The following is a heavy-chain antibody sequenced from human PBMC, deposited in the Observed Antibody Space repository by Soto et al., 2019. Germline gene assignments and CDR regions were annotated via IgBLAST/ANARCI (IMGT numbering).Heavy chain of an antibody. CDR1: GFTFSSYA. J-gene: IGHJ5*02. Sequence: GGSLRLSCAASGFTFSSYAMSWVRQAPGKGLEWVSAISGSGGSTYYADSVKGRFTISRDNSKNTLYLQMNSLRAEDTAVYYCAKDRGYCSSTSQSYGGFCTVGFDPWGQGTLVTVSS. D-gene: IGHD2-2*01. V-gene: IGHV3-23*01. CDR3: AKDRGYCSSTSQSYGGFCTVGFDP. CDR2: ISGSGGST.